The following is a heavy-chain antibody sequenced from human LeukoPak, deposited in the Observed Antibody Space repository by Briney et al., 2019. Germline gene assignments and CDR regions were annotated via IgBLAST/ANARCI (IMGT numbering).Heavy chain of an antibody. CDR2: INHSGST. D-gene: IGHD2-15*01. Sequence: GSLRLSCAASGLTFSSYAMSWVRQAPGKGLEWIGEINHSGSTNYNPSLKSRLTISVDTSKNQFSLKLNSVTAADTAVYYCARQDLSWYYFDYWGQGTLVTVSS. CDR1: GLTFSSYA. J-gene: IGHJ4*02. V-gene: IGHV4-34*01. CDR3: ARQDLSWYYFDY.